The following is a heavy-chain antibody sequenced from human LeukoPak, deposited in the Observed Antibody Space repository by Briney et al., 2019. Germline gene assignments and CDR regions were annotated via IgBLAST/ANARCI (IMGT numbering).Heavy chain of an antibody. CDR3: ARDSPHDY. Sequence: PGGSLRPSCAASGFTVSSNYMSWVRQAPGKGLEWVSVLFSGGSTYYADSVKGRFTISRDNSRNTLYLQMNSLRAEDTAVYYCARDSPHDYWGQGTLVTVSS. V-gene: IGHV3-66*01. J-gene: IGHJ4*02. CDR2: LFSGGST. CDR1: GFTVSSNY.